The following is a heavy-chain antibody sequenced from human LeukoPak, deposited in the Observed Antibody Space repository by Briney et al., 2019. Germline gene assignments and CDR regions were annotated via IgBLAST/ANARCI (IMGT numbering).Heavy chain of an antibody. V-gene: IGHV3-7*01. J-gene: IGHJ5*02. CDR2: IKQDGSEK. CDR1: GFTFSSYW. Sequence: PGGSLRLSCAASGFTFSSYWMTWVRQAPGKGLEWVANIKQDGSEKYYVDSVKGRFTISRDNAKNSLYLQMNSLRAEDTAVYYCARVRENYWFDPWGQGTLVTVSS. CDR3: ARVRENYWFDP.